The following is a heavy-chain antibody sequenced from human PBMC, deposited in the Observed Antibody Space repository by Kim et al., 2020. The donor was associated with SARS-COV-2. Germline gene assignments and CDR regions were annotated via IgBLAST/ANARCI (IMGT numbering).Heavy chain of an antibody. CDR3: ARQGVRAVAGTDY. D-gene: IGHD6-19*01. Sequence: YNPSLKSRVTISVDTSKNQFSLKLSSVTAADTAVYYCARQGVRAVAGTDYWGQGTLVTVSS. V-gene: IGHV4-39*01. J-gene: IGHJ4*02.